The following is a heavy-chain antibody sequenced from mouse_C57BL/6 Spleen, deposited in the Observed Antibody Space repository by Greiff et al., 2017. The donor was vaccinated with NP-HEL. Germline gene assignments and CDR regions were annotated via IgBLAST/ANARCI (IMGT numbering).Heavy chain of an antibody. V-gene: IGHV1-19*01. CDR3: ARGTNYSNYFDY. Sequence: EVKLVESGPVLVKPGASVKMSCKASGYTFTDYYMNWVKQSHGKSLEWIGVINPYNGGTSYNQKFKGKATLTVDKSSSTAYMQLNSLTSADSAVYYCARGTNYSNYFDYWGQGTTLTVSS. CDR1: GYTFTDYY. D-gene: IGHD2-5*01. J-gene: IGHJ2*01. CDR2: INPYNGGT.